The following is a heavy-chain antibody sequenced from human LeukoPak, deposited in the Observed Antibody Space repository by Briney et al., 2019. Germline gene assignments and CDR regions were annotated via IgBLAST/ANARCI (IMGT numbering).Heavy chain of an antibody. Sequence: GGSLRLSCAASGFTFSSYAMHWVRQAPGKGLEWVAVISYDGSNKYYADSVKGRFTISRDNSKNTLYLQMNSLRAEDTAVYYCAKDSQGTSSSGRWFDPWGQGILVTVSS. D-gene: IGHD6-6*01. J-gene: IGHJ5*02. CDR1: GFTFSSYA. CDR3: AKDSQGTSSSGRWFDP. V-gene: IGHV3-30-3*01. CDR2: ISYDGSNK.